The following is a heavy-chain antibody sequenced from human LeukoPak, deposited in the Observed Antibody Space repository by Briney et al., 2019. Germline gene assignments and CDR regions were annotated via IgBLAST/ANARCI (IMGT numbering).Heavy chain of an antibody. J-gene: IGHJ4*02. V-gene: IGHV2-5*01. CDR1: GFSLSTSGVG. CDR2: IYWNDDK. D-gene: IGHD3-16*01. Sequence: SGPTLVKPTQTLTLTCTFSGFSLSTSGVGVGWIRQPPGKALEWLALIYWNDDKRYSPSLKSRLTITKDTSKNQVVLTMINMDPVDTATYYCAHSRGFYEISPFDYWGQGTLVTVSS. CDR3: AHSRGFYEISPFDY.